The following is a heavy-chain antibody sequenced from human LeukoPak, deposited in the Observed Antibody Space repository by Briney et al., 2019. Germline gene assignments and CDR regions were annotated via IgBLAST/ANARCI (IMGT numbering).Heavy chain of an antibody. V-gene: IGHV4-59*01. Sequence: SETLSLTCTVSGGSISSYYWSWIRQPPGKGLEWIGYIYYSGSTNYNPSLKSRVTISVDTSKNQFSLKLSSVTAADTAVYYCARERPYYYDSSGYYWKYFQHWGQGTLVTVSS. CDR3: ARERPYYYDSSGYYWKYFQH. CDR1: GGSISSYY. J-gene: IGHJ1*01. D-gene: IGHD3-22*01. CDR2: IYYSGST.